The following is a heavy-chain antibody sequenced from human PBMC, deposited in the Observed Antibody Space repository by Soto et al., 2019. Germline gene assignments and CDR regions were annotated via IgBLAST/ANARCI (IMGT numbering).Heavy chain of an antibody. CDR3: AGRKMGRDGYKP. Sequence: QVQLQQWGAGLLKPSETLSLTCAVYGGSFSGYYWSWIRQPPGKGLEWIGEINHSGSTNYNPSLKSRVTMSVDTSKNQFSLKLSSVTAGDTAVYYCAGRKMGRDGYKPWGQGTLFTVSS. CDR2: INHSGST. J-gene: IGHJ5*02. D-gene: IGHD5-12*01. V-gene: IGHV4-34*01. CDR1: GGSFSGYY.